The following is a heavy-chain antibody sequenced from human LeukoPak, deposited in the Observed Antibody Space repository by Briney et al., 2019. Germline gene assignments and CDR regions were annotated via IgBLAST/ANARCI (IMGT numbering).Heavy chain of an antibody. V-gene: IGHV3-23*01. Sequence: QSGGSLRLSCAASGFTFSSYSMNWVRQAPGKGLEWVSAILASGRGTHYSESVKGRFTISRDDSKNTLYLQMGSLRAEDTAVYFCAKDLAIRGDSWGQGTLVTVSS. CDR2: ILASGRGT. CDR3: AKDLAIRGDS. CDR1: GFTFSSYS. J-gene: IGHJ5*01.